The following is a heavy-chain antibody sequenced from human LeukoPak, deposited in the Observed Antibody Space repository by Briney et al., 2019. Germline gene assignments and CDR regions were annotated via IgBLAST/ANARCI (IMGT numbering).Heavy chain of an antibody. V-gene: IGHV3-7*01. J-gene: IGHJ4*02. Sequence: SGGSLRLSCAASGFTFSSYWMTWDRQAPGKGLEWVANIKQDGSEQYYVDSVKGRFTISRDNAKNSLYLQMNSLRAEDTAVYYCVKRATGSTKSVDYWGQGTLVTVSS. CDR1: GFTFSSYW. CDR2: IKQDGSEQ. D-gene: IGHD1-7*01. CDR3: VKRATGSTKSVDY.